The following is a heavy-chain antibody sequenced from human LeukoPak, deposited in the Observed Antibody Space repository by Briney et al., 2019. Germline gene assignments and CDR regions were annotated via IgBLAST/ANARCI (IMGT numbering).Heavy chain of an antibody. V-gene: IGHV3-23*01. Sequence: PGGSLRLSCAASGFTFSAYWMNWVRQAPGKGLEWVSAISGSGGSTYYADSVKGRFTISRDNSKNTLYLQMNSLRAEDTAVYYCAKDLGTVAGRYYGMDVWGQGTTVTVSS. CDR2: ISGSGGST. J-gene: IGHJ6*02. CDR3: AKDLGTVAGRYYGMDV. D-gene: IGHD6-19*01. CDR1: GFTFSAYW.